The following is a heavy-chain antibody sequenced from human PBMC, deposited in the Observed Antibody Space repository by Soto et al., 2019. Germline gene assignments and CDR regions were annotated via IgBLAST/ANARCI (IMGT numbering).Heavy chain of an antibody. D-gene: IGHD6-6*01. CDR1: GGSISSGGYY. CDR3: ARGLSSSSVFGHWFDP. J-gene: IGHJ5*02. Sequence: KSSETLSLTCTVSGGSISSGGYYWSWIRQHPGKGLEWIGYIYYSGSTYYNPSLKSRVTISVDTSKNQFSLKLSSVTAADTAVYYCARGLSSSSVFGHWFDPWGQGXLVTVSS. CDR2: IYYSGST. V-gene: IGHV4-31*03.